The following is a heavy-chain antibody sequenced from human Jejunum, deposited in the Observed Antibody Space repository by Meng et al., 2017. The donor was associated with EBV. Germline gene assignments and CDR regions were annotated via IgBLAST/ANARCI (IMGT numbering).Heavy chain of an antibody. CDR1: GYTFTNYA. V-gene: IGHV7-4-1*02. Sequence: QVQVVQSGFGLRKPGASVKISCKTSGYTFTNYAMNWVRQAPGQGLEWMAWINTKTGNPAYAQGFTGRFVFSLDMSVTTIYLQISSLEAEDTAIYYCARAVVGSTSLDYWGQGTLVTVSS. CDR3: ARAVVGSTSLDY. J-gene: IGHJ4*02. CDR2: INTKTGNP. D-gene: IGHD1-26*01.